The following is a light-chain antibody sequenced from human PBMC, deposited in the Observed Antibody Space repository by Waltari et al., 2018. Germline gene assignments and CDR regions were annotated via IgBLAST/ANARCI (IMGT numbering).Light chain of an antibody. CDR3: ATWDDSLNGWV. CDR1: NSNIARNA. V-gene: IGLV1-44*01. J-gene: IGLJ3*02. CDR2: TDN. Sequence: QSVLTQPPSASGTPGQRVTISCSGSNSNIARNAVNWYQQLPETAPKLLIYTDNQRPSGVPDRFSGSKSGTSACLAISGLQSEDEADYHCATWDDSLNGWVFGGGTKVTVL.